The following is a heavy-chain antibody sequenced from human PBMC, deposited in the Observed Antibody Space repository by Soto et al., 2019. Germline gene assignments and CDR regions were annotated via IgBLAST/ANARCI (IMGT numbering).Heavy chain of an antibody. CDR2: IYSDNNT. CDR1: GFTVSSDS. V-gene: IGHV3-53*02. Sequence: EVQLVETGGDLIRPGGSLRLSCVASGFTVSSDSMTWVRQAPGKGLEWISIIYSDNNTDYADSVKGRFSISRDTSKNILYLQMNSLRAEDTAEYYCARHYSAMGVWGQGTTVTVSS. CDR3: ARHYSAMGV. J-gene: IGHJ6*02.